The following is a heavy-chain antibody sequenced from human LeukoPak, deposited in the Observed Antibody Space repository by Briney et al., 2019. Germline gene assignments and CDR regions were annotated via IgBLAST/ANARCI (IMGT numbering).Heavy chain of an antibody. D-gene: IGHD4-11*01. CDR1: GGSFSGYY. J-gene: IGHJ6*03. Sequence: SETLSLTCAVYGGSFSGYYWSWIRQPPGKGLEWIGEINHSGSTNYNPSLKSRVTISVDTSKNQFSLKLSSVTAADTAVYYCARVRGRYSNYAYYYYMDVWGKGTTVTVS. CDR3: ARVRGRYSNYAYYYYMDV. V-gene: IGHV4-34*01. CDR2: INHSGST.